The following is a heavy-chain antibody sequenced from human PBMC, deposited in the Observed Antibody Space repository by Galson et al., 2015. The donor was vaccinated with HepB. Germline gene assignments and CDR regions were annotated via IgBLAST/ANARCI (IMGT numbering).Heavy chain of an antibody. Sequence: SVKVSCKASGYTFTTYNIHWVRQAPGQRLEWMGWINAGNGNTKYSQQFQGRVTITRDTSASKGYMELSSLNSEDTAVYYCARDISGVGDLDPNDAFDIWGQGTMVTVSS. CDR2: INAGNGNT. V-gene: IGHV1-3*01. J-gene: IGHJ3*02. CDR1: GYTFTTYN. CDR3: ARDISGVGDLDPNDAFDI. D-gene: IGHD4-17*01.